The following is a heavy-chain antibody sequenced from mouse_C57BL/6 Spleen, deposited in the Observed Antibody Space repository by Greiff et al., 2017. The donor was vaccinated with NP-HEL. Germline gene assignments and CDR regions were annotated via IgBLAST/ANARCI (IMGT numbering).Heavy chain of an antibody. CDR2: IDPSDSYT. CDR3: AREGLRRGGDY. D-gene: IGHD2-4*01. V-gene: IGHV1-59*01. Sequence: QVQLKQPGAELVRPGTSVKLSCKASGYTFTSYWMHWVKQRPGQGLEWIGVIDPSDSYTNYNQKFKGKATLTVDTSSSTAYMQFSSLTSEDSAVYYCAREGLRRGGDYWGQGTSVTVSS. CDR1: GYTFTSYW. J-gene: IGHJ4*01.